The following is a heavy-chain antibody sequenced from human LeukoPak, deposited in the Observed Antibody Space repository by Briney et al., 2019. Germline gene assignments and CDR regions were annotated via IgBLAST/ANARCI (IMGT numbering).Heavy chain of an antibody. D-gene: IGHD3-22*01. V-gene: IGHV4-59*01. J-gene: IGHJ4*02. CDR3: ARRDSSGYYDY. CDR2: ISYRGST. Sequence: NSSETLSLTCTVSGGSISSYYWSWIRQPPGKGLEWIGYISYRGSTNYNPSRKSRVTISVAPSKHQFSLKLSSVTAADTAVYYCARRDSSGYYDYWGQGTLVTVSS. CDR1: GGSISSYY.